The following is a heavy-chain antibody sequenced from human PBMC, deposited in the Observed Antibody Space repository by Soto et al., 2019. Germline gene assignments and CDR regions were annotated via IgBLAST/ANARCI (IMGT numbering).Heavy chain of an antibody. V-gene: IGHV1-24*01. CDR2: FDPEDGET. Sequence: ASVKVSCKVSGYTLTELSMHWVRQAPGKGLEWMGGFDPEDGETIYAQKFQGRVTMTEDTSTDAAYMELSSLRSEDTAVYYCARGPAYAGYFDYWGRGTLVTVS. J-gene: IGHJ4*02. CDR1: GYTLTELS. CDR3: ARGPAYAGYFDY. D-gene: IGHD4-17*01.